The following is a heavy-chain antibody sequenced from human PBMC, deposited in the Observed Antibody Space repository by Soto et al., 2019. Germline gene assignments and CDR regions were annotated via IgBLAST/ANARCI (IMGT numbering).Heavy chain of an antibody. CDR1: GASISSGGYY. D-gene: IGHD3-22*01. Sequence: SETLSLTCTLSGASISSGGYYWNWIRQHPGKGLEWIGHIYNSGSTLYNPSLKSRVTISVATSRNQFSLKLSSVTVADTAVYYCARSPYYYDSSGYYFDSWGQGTLVTVSS. CDR2: IYNSGST. CDR3: ARSPYYYDSSGYYFDS. V-gene: IGHV4-31*03. J-gene: IGHJ4*02.